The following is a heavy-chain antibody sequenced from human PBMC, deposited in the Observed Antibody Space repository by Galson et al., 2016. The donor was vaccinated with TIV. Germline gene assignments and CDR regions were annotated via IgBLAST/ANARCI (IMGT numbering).Heavy chain of an antibody. CDR1: GFTFSSHW. CDR3: SRGVGRAIAAAGFRWLDP. V-gene: IGHV3-74*01. D-gene: IGHD6-13*01. J-gene: IGHJ5*02. CDR2: INSDGNRR. Sequence: SLRLSCAASGFTFSSHWMHWVRQSPGKGLVWVSRINSDGNRRTYADSVKGRFTIPRDNAKNILYLQLNSLRVEDTAVYYCSRGVGRAIAAAGFRWLDPWGQGTQVIVSS.